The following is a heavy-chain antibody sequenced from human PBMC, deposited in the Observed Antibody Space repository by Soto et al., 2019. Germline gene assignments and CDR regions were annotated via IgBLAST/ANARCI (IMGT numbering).Heavy chain of an antibody. Sequence: PSETLSLTCTVSGGSVSSGSYYWSWIRQPPGKGLEWIGYIYYSGSTNYNPSLKSRVTISVDTSKNQFSLKLSSVTAADTAVYYCARVVEYYYGSGSYRYEYYFDYWGQGTLVTVSS. CDR3: ARVVEYYYGSGSYRYEYYFDY. J-gene: IGHJ4*02. D-gene: IGHD3-10*01. V-gene: IGHV4-61*01. CDR2: IYYSGST. CDR1: GGSVSSGSYY.